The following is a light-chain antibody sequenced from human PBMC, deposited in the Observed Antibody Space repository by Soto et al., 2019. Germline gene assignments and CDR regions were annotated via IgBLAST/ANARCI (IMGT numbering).Light chain of an antibody. V-gene: IGLV2-14*01. J-gene: IGLJ1*01. Sequence: QSALTQPASVSGSPGQSITISCTGTSSDVGGYNFVSWYQQHPGKAPKLMIYEVSNRPSGVSNHFSGSKSGNTASLIISGLQADDEADYYCSSYSTTSTLVFGSGTKVTVL. CDR2: EVS. CDR3: SSYSTTSTLV. CDR1: SSDVGGYNF.